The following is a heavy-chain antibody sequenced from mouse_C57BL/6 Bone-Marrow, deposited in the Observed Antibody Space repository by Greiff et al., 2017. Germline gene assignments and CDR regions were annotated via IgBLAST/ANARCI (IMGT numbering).Heavy chain of an antibody. V-gene: IGHV1-64*01. CDR3: ARWGGYY. Sequence: VKLQQPGPELVKPWPSVSLSCTASGYSFTSYWMHWVKQRPGQGLEWMGMIHPNSGSTNYNEKFKSKATLTVDKSSSTAYMRLSSLTSEDSAVYYCARWGGYYWGQGTTLTVSS. J-gene: IGHJ2*01. CDR1: GYSFTSYW. CDR2: IHPNSGST.